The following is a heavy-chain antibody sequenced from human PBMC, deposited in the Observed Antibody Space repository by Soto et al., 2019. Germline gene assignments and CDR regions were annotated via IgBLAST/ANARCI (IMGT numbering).Heavy chain of an antibody. CDR3: AREVEYTSAFGISSSFDY. CDR1: GFTLSSYA. J-gene: IGHJ4*02. Sequence: GGSLRLSCAASGFTLSSYAIHWVRQAPGKGLEWVTVISKGGSNLYFADSVEGRFTISRDNSKNTLYLQMNSLRSEDTAVYYCAREVEYTSAFGISSSFDYWGQGTLVTVSS. CDR2: ISKGGSNL. V-gene: IGHV3-30-3*01. D-gene: IGHD6-19*01.